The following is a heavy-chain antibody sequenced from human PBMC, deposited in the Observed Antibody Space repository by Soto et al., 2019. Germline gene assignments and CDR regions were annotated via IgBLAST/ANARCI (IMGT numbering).Heavy chain of an antibody. Sequence: QVQLKESGSGLVKPAQTLSLTCAVSGGSITSGXFXXSWIXQPPGKGLEWIGYVHHTGNTDYHPSLRSRVTISLDRSRNLFSLNLTSVTAADTATYYCAXEXXGXXLDAFDVWGHGTTVIVSS. CDR3: AXEXXGXXLDAFDV. CDR2: VHHTGNT. J-gene: IGHJ3*01. CDR1: GGSITSGXFX. V-gene: IGHV4-30-2*01.